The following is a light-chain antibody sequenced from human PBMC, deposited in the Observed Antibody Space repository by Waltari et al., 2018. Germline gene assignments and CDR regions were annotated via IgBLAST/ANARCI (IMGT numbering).Light chain of an antibody. V-gene: IGLV2-23*01. CDR2: EGS. CDR3: FSYAGRATGV. CDR1: SSVVGNYNL. Sequence: QSALTQPASVSGSPGQSITISCTGTSSVVGNYNLVPWYQQHPGQAPKLMIYEGSQRPSGVSDRFSGSKSGNTASLTISGLQAEDEADYYCFSYAGRATGVFGGGTKLTVL. J-gene: IGLJ2*01.